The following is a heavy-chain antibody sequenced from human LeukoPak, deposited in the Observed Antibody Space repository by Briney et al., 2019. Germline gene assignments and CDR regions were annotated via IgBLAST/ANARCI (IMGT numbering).Heavy chain of an antibody. J-gene: IGHJ4*02. V-gene: IGHV1-69*06. CDR3: ARAPVYADHDY. D-gene: IGHD4-17*01. CDR2: IIPIFGTA. Sequence: GASVKVSCKASGGTFSSYAISWVRQAPGQGLEWMGGIIPIFGTANYAQKFQGRVTITADKSTSTAYMELRSLKSDDTAMYYCARAPVYADHDYWGQGTLVTVSS. CDR1: GGTFSSYA.